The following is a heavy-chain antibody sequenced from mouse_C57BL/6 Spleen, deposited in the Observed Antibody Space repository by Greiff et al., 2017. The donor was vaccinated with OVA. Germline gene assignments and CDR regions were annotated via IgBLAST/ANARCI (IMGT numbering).Heavy chain of an antibody. Sequence: EVKVVESEGGLVQPGSSMKLSCTASGFTFSDYYMAWVRQVPEKGLEWVANINYDGSSTYYLDSLKSRFIISRDNAKNILYLQMSSLKSEDTATYYCARENYQNYFDYWGQGTTLTVSS. CDR2: INYDGSST. J-gene: IGHJ2*01. V-gene: IGHV5-16*01. D-gene: IGHD1-1*01. CDR3: ARENYQNYFDY. CDR1: GFTFSDYY.